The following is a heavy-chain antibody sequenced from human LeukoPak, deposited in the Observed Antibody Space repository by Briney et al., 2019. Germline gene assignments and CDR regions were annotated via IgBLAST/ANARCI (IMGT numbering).Heavy chain of an antibody. CDR2: ISGGGTT. D-gene: IGHD2-2*01. Sequence: TGGSLRLSCAVSGFIVSSNYMSWVRQAPGKGLESVSVISGGGTTYYADPVKGRFTMSRDNSKNTLYLHMNSLRADDTAVYFCARRGSNREDCSSTDCYGYGMDVWGQGTTVTVSS. CDR3: ARRGSNREDCSSTDCYGYGMDV. CDR1: GFIVSSNY. J-gene: IGHJ6*02. V-gene: IGHV3-53*01.